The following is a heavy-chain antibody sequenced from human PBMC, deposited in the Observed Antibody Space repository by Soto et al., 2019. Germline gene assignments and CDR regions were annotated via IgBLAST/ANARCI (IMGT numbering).Heavy chain of an antibody. CDR3: ARVNFGEPCDC. CDR1: GYTFTNYG. D-gene: IGHD3-10*01. Sequence: ASVKLSCKASGYTFTNYGINWLRQARGQGIEWMGWFNPKNGNTNYAQTFEGRLTLTTDTSTSTAFMELSNLRSDDTAFYYCARVNFGEPCDCWGQGTLVIVSP. J-gene: IGHJ4*02. CDR2: FNPKNGNT. V-gene: IGHV1-18*01.